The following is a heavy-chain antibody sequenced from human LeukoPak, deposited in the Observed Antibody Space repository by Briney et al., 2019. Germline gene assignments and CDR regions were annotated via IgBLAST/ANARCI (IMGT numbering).Heavy chain of an antibody. CDR2: INHSGST. Sequence: SETLSLTCAVYGGSFSGYYWSWIRQPPGKGLEWIGEINHSGSTNYNPSLKSRVTISVDTSKNQFSLKLSSVTAADTAVYYCARGAIHYYYYMDVWGKGTTVTVSS. CDR1: GGSFSGYY. CDR3: ARGAIHYYYYMDV. J-gene: IGHJ6*03. V-gene: IGHV4-34*01.